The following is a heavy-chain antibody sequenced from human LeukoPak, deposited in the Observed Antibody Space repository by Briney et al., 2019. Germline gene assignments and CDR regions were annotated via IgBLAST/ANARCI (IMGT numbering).Heavy chain of an antibody. Sequence: SETLSLTCTVPGGSISSYYWSWIRQPPGKGMDWIGYIYYSGSTNYNPSLKSPVTISVGTSKNQFSLKLSSVPAADTAVYYCARNDFWSGYSPYFDYWGQGTLVTVSS. V-gene: IGHV4-59*01. D-gene: IGHD3-3*01. J-gene: IGHJ4*02. CDR3: ARNDFWSGYSPYFDY. CDR1: GGSISSYY. CDR2: IYYSGST.